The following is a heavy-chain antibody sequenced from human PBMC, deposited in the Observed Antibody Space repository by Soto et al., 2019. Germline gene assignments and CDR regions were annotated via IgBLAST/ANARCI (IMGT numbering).Heavy chain of an antibody. Sequence: LGGSLRLSCAASGFTFSSYWMSWVRQAPGKGLEWVANIKQDGSEKYYVDSVKGRFTISRDNAKNSLYLQMNSLRAEDTAVYYCASYSSGWLGYFDYWGQGTLVTVSS. D-gene: IGHD6-19*01. CDR3: ASYSSGWLGYFDY. CDR1: GFTFSSYW. V-gene: IGHV3-7*01. J-gene: IGHJ4*02. CDR2: IKQDGSEK.